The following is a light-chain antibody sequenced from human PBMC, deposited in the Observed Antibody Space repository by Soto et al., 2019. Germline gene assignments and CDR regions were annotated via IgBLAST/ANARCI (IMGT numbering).Light chain of an antibody. CDR2: GAS. J-gene: IGKJ4*01. V-gene: IGKV3-20*01. CDR3: QHYGTSLT. CDR1: QSVSSTY. Sequence: EIVLTQSPGTLSLSPGERVTLSRRASQSVSSTYLAWYQQKLGQAPRLLIYGASRRATGIPDRFSGSGSGTDFTLTIGRLEPEDFAVYYCQHYGTSLTFGGGTTVEI.